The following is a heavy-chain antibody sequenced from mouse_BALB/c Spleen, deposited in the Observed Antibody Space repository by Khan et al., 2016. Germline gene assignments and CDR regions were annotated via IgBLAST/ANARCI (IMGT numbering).Heavy chain of an antibody. V-gene: IGHV5-4*02. CDR2: ISDGGSYT. Sequence: EVELVESGGGLVKPGGSLKLSCAASGFTFSDYYMYWVRQTPEKRLEWVATISDGGSYTYYPDSVKGRFTISRDNAKDNLYLQMSSLKSRDPAMYYCARDRNWYFDDWGAGTTVTVSS. CDR3: ARDRNWYFDD. J-gene: IGHJ1*01. CDR1: GFTFSDYY.